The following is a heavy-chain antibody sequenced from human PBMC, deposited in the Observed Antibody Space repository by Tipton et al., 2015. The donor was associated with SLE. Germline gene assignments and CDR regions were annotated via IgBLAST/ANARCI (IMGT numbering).Heavy chain of an antibody. D-gene: IGHD1-20*01. V-gene: IGHV3-53*05. CDR2: IYSATSI. J-gene: IGHJ4*02. Sequence: GSLRLSCAGSGFTVNGDYMTWVRQAPGKGLEWVSVIYSATSIYYADSVKGRFTISRDISKNTLYLQMNNLRAEGTAIYYCAIDNWKERAIDSWGQGTPVTVSS. CDR3: AIDNWKERAIDS. CDR1: GFTVNGDY.